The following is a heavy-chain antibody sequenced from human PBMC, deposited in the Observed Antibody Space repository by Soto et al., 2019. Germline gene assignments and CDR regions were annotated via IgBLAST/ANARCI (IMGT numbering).Heavy chain of an antibody. D-gene: IGHD3-3*01. CDR1: GYSISSGYY. J-gene: IGHJ5*02. CDR2: IYHSGST. Sequence: NPSETLSLTCAVSGYSISSGYYWGWIRQPPGKGLEWIGSIYHSGSTYYNPSLKSRVTISVDTSKNQFSLKLSSVTAADTAVYYCARYSSFGVVIQTVNWFDPWGQGTLVTVSS. CDR3: ARYSSFGVVIQTVNWFDP. V-gene: IGHV4-38-2*01.